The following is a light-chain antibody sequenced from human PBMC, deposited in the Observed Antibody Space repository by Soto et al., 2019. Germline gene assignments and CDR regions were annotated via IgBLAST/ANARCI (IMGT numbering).Light chain of an antibody. J-gene: IGLJ3*02. CDR3: CSYAGSSTLV. CDR1: SSDVGSYNL. V-gene: IGLV2-23*02. Sequence: QSVLTQPASVSGSPGQAITISCTGTSSDVGSYNLVPWYQQNPGKAPKLIIFDVIKRPSGVSNRFSGSKSGNTASLTISGLQAEDEADYYCCSYAGSSTLVFGGGTKLTVL. CDR2: DVI.